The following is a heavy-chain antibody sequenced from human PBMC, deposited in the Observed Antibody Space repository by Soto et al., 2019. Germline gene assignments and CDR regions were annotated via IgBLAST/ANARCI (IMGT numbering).Heavy chain of an antibody. CDR2: INHRGST. V-gene: IGHV4-34*01. J-gene: IGHJ4*02. CDR3: GRGTGTTGYEY. D-gene: IGHD1-7*01. Sequence: SVILSLTRGVYWGYFKDYYCSWIRQPPGKGLEWIGEINHRGSTNYNPSLKSRVTISVDTSKNQFALKLSSATAADTAVYYCGRGTGTTGYEYWGQGTLVTVSS. CDR1: WGYFKDYY.